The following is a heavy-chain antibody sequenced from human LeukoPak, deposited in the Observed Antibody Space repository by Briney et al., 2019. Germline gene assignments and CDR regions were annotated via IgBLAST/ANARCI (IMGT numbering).Heavy chain of an antibody. V-gene: IGHV3-74*01. J-gene: IGHJ3*02. CDR2: INGDGSST. Sequence: GGSLRLSCAASGFTFSNSWMHWVRQAPGKGLVWVSRINGDGSSTSYADSVKGRFTISTDNAKNSVYLQMNSLRDEDTAVYYCARDRAYAFDNWGQGTMVTVSS. CDR1: GFTFSNSW. CDR3: ARDRAYAFDN. D-gene: IGHD3-10*01.